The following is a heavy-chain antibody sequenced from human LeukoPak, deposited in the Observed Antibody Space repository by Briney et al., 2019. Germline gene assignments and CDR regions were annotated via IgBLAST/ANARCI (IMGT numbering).Heavy chain of an antibody. D-gene: IGHD3-10*01. CDR1: GYSFTSYW. CDR3: ASYGSGVAFDY. Sequence: GESLKISCKGSGYSFTSYWISWVRQMPGKGLEWMGRIDPSDSYTNYSPSFQGHVTISADKSISTAYLQWSSLRASDTAMYYCASYGSGVAFDYWGQGTLVTVSS. V-gene: IGHV5-10-1*01. J-gene: IGHJ4*02. CDR2: IDPSDSYT.